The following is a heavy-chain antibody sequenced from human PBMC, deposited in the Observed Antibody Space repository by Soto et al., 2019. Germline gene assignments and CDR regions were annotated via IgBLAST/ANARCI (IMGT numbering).Heavy chain of an antibody. CDR1: GFLFNNYG. Sequence: QLVESGGGVVQPGRSLRLSCAASGFLFNNYGMHWVRQAPGKGLEWVAVISSDGIETYYGDSAKGRFTISRDNSKKILFLETPRVRFGDKGVYYCVKVRLAVFYRLDRGGRGPLATVSS. D-gene: IGHD6-19*01. J-gene: IGHJ4*02. CDR2: ISSDGIET. CDR3: VKVRLAVFYRLDR. V-gene: IGHV3-30*18.